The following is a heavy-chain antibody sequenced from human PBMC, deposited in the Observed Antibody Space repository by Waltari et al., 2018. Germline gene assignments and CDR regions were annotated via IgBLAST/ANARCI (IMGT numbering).Heavy chain of an antibody. CDR3: ASYIAAAGLFDY. V-gene: IGHV4-39*01. J-gene: IGHJ4*02. D-gene: IGHD6-13*01. Sequence: QLQLQESGPGLVKPSETLSLTCTVSGGSISSSSYYGGWIRQPPGKGLEGIGSIYYRGSTYDNPLLKSRVTISVDTSKNQFSLKLSSVTAADTAVYYCASYIAAAGLFDYWGQGTLVTVSS. CDR1: GGSISSSSYY. CDR2: IYYRGST.